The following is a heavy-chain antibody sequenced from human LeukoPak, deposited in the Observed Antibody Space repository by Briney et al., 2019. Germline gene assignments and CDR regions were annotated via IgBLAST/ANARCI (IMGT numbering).Heavy chain of an antibody. Sequence: GASVKVSCKASGYTFTSYGISWVRQAPGQGLEWMGGIIPIFDTADYTQKFQGRLTITADESTSTAYMELSSLRAEDTAVYYCARDLVGSHTSYSSGAWDYWGQGTLVTVSS. CDR1: GYTFTSYG. CDR2: IIPIFDTA. D-gene: IGHD3-9*01. V-gene: IGHV1-69*13. J-gene: IGHJ4*02. CDR3: ARDLVGSHTSYSSGAWDY.